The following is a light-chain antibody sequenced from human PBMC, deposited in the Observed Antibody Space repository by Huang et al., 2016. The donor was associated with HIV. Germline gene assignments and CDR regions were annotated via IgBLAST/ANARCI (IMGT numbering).Light chain of an antibody. V-gene: IGKV1-17*03. CDR1: QGISNY. CDR3: LQHNSYPLT. CDR2: AAS. Sequence: DIQMTQSPSAMSASVGDRVTITCRASQGISNYLAWFQQKRGKVPKRLIYAASSLKSGVPSRFSGSGSGTEFTLTISSLQPEDFATYYCLQHNSYPLTFGGGTKVEIK. J-gene: IGKJ4*01.